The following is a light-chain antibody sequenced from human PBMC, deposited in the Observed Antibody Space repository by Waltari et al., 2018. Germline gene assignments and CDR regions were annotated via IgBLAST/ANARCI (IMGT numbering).Light chain of an antibody. CDR1: QTISSF. CDR3: QQSYSSPFT. V-gene: IGKV1-39*01. J-gene: IGKJ3*01. Sequence: DIQMTQSPSSLSASVGDRVPFTCRASQTISSFLSWYQQKPGKAPKLLIYAASSLPSGVPSRFSGSGSGTDFTLTISSLQPEDFATYYCQQSYSSPFTFGPGTKVDIK. CDR2: AAS.